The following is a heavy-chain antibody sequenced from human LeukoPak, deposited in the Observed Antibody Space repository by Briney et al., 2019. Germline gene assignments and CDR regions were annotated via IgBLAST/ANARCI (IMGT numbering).Heavy chain of an antibody. D-gene: IGHD3-10*01. Sequence: ASVNVSCKASGYTFTSYDINWVRQATGQGLEWMGWMNPNSGNTGYAQKFQGRVTMTRNTSISTAYMELSSLRSEDTAVYYCANTPFPMVRGLDAFDIWGQGTMVTVSS. CDR1: GYTFTSYD. J-gene: IGHJ3*02. V-gene: IGHV1-8*01. CDR3: ANTPFPMVRGLDAFDI. CDR2: MNPNSGNT.